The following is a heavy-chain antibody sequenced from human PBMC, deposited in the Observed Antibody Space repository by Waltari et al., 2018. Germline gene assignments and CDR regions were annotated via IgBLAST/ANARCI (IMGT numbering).Heavy chain of an antibody. J-gene: IGHJ2*01. CDR3: ARVGVAVAGEALWYFDL. CDR1: GGSISSHY. Sequence: QVQLQESGPGLVKPSETLSLTCTVSGGSISSHYWSWIRQPPGKGLEWIGYIYYSGSTNYNPSLEGRVTIAVDTSKNQFSLKLSSVTAADTAVYYCARVGVAVAGEALWYFDLWGRGTLVTVSS. D-gene: IGHD6-19*01. CDR2: IYYSGST. V-gene: IGHV4-59*11.